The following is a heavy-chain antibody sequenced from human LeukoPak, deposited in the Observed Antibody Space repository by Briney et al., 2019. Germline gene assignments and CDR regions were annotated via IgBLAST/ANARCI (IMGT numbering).Heavy chain of an antibody. CDR1: GFTVTSYW. D-gene: IGHD3-10*01. CDR2: VSPDGRRT. CDR3: ARVLSYFGSGIYPAY. Sequence: GGSLRLSCAASGFTVTSYWMHWVRQVPGKGLVWIAHVSPDGRRTDYADSVKGRFTVSRDNTNHILYLQMNSLTADDTAVYYCARVLSYFGSGIYPAYWGQGTLVTVSS. V-gene: IGHV3-74*01. J-gene: IGHJ4*02.